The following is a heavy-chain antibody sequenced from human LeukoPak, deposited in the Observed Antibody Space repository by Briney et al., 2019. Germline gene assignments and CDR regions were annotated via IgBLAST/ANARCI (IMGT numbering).Heavy chain of an antibody. J-gene: IGHJ3*02. Sequence: GGSLRLSCAASGFTFSDYYMSWIRQAPGKGLEWVSYISSGGTTKYCADSVKGRFTISRDNTKNSLYLQMNSLSAEDTAVYFCTRVGPSPYYYDSSAYADAFDIWGQGTMVTVSS. CDR3: TRVGPSPYYYDSSAYADAFDI. D-gene: IGHD3-22*01. V-gene: IGHV3-11*01. CDR1: GFTFSDYY. CDR2: ISSGGTTK.